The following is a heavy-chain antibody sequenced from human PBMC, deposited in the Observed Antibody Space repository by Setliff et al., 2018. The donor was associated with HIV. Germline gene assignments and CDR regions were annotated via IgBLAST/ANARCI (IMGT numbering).Heavy chain of an antibody. Sequence: SSETLSLTCTVSGDSSGINYWAWIRQPPGKGLEWIGSVSYAGTTYYNPSLEGRVSMSFDSSKNQFSLRLRSMVAADAATYYCTADRASVWYGHWGQGTLVTVSS. J-gene: IGHJ5*02. CDR3: TADRASVWYGH. CDR1: GDSSGINY. D-gene: IGHD6-19*01. V-gene: IGHV4-59*04. CDR2: VSYAGTT.